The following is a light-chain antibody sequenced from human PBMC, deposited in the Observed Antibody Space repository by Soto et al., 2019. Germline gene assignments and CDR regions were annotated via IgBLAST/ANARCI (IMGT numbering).Light chain of an antibody. CDR3: QHHNNWPPGT. Sequence: VMTQSPATLSVSPGERATLSCRASLSVGTNLAWYQQKPGQPPRLLIYGATTRATGIPARFSGSGSGTDFTLHNSRLQSEEFSVYYCQHHNNWPPGTFGQGTRVEIK. CDR1: LSVGTN. CDR2: GAT. J-gene: IGKJ1*01. V-gene: IGKV3-15*01.